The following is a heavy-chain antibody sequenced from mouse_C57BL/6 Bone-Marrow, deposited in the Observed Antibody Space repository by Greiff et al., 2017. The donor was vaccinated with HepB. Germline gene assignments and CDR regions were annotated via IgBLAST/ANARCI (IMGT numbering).Heavy chain of an antibody. CDR1: GFTFSDYY. J-gene: IGHJ1*03. CDR2: INYDGSST. CDR3: ARDEYFDV. V-gene: IGHV5-16*01. Sequence: VQLKESEGGLVQPGSSMKLSCTASGFTFSDYYMAWVRQVPEKGLEWVANINYDGSSTYYLDSLKSRFIISRDNAKNILYLQMSSLKSEDTATYYCARDEYFDVWGTGTTVTVSS.